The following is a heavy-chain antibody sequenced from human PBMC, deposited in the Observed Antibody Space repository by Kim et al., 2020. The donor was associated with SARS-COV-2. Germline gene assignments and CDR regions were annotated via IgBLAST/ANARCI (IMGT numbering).Heavy chain of an antibody. CDR3: VNLAMAGLVAFDI. D-gene: IGHD2-8*01. J-gene: IGHJ3*02. CDR1: GFSFGSRA. CDR2: ISSHGDIT. Sequence: GGSLRLSCSASGFSFGSRAMHWVRQAPGKGLQYVSGISSHGDITNYADSVKGRVTVSRDNSRNTLSLLLTSLRPEDTAVYHCVNLAMAGLVAFDIWGRGTMVTVSS. V-gene: IGHV3-64D*09.